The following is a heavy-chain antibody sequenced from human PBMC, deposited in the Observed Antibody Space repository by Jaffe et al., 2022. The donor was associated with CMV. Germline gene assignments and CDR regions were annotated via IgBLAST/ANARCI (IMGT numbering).Heavy chain of an antibody. CDR2: IYHSGST. J-gene: IGHJ6*03. CDR1: GGSISSSNW. CDR3: AREGRDYGSGISYGYYYYMDV. Sequence: QVQLQESGPGLVKPSGTLSLTCAVSGGSISSSNWWSWVRQPPGKGLEWIGEIYHSGSTNYNPSLKSRVTISVDKSKNQFSLKLSSVTAADTAVYYCAREGRDYGSGISYGYYYYMDVWGKGTTVTVSS. D-gene: IGHD3-10*01. V-gene: IGHV4-4*02.